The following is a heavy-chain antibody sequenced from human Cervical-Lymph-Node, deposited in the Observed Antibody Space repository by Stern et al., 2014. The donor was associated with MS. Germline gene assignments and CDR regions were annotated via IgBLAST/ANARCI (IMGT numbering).Heavy chain of an antibody. CDR3: ATTRWDLFTWNWFDP. CDR1: GGSISSSGYY. J-gene: IGHJ5*02. CDR2: IHDSGST. V-gene: IGHV4-61*02. Sequence: QVQLVESGPGLVKPSQTLSLTCTVSGGSISSSGYYWSWIRQPADKGLEWIGRIHDSGSTYYNPSLKSRVTISMDTAKHQFSPKLPSVTAADTAVYYCATTRWDLFTWNWFDPWGQGTLVTVSS. D-gene: IGHD1-26*01.